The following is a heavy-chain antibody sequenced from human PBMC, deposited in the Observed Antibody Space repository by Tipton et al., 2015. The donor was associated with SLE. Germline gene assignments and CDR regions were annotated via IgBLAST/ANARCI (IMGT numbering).Heavy chain of an antibody. Sequence: TLSLTCTVSGGSISSHYWSWIRQPAGKGLEWIGYIYTSGSTNYNPSLKSRVTISVDTSKNQFSLKLSSVTAADAAVYYCARDGGSSWYQVGFDYWGQGTLVTVSS. CDR2: IYTSGST. D-gene: IGHD6-13*01. J-gene: IGHJ4*02. V-gene: IGHV4-59*11. CDR3: ARDGGSSWYQVGFDY. CDR1: GGSISSHY.